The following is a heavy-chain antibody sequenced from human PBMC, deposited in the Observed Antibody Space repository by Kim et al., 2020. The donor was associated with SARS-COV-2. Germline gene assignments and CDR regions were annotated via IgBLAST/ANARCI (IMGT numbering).Heavy chain of an antibody. V-gene: IGHV3-30*04. CDR1: GFTFSSYA. D-gene: IGHD1-26*01. J-gene: IGHJ4*02. Sequence: GSLRLSCAASGFTFSSYAMHWVRQAPGKGLEWVAVISYDGSNKYYADSVKGRFTISRDNSKNTLYLQMNSLRAEDTAVYYCARGRSGSYRSSFDYWGQGTLVTVSS. CDR3: ARGRSGSYRSSFDY. CDR2: ISYDGSNK.